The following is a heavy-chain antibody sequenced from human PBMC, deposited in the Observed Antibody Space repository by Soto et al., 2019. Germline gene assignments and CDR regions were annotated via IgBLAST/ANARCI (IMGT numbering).Heavy chain of an antibody. J-gene: IGHJ4*02. CDR2: INHSGST. V-gene: IGHV4-34*01. D-gene: IGHD3-10*01. CDR1: GGSFSGYY. Sequence: QVQLQQWGAGLLKPSETLSLTCAVYGGSFSGYYWSWIRQPPGKGLEWIGEINHSGSTNYNPSLKSLVTISVDTSKNQFSLKLSSVTAADTAVYYCARSPSHRSRSGSYYNADSYYFDYWGQGTLVTVSS. CDR3: ARSPSHRSRSGSYYNADSYYFDY.